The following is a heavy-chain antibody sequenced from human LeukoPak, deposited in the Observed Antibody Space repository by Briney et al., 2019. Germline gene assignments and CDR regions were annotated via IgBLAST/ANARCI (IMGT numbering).Heavy chain of an antibody. CDR2: IKADGSQQ. D-gene: IGHD6-19*01. J-gene: IGHJ4*02. Sequence: GGSLRLSCVASGFSISSHWMRWLRQAPGKGLEWVANIKADGSQQYYVDSVRGRFTITRDNAENSLYLQMNSLRAEDTAVYYCARGGQWLVWHYWGQGTLVTVSS. CDR1: GFSISSHW. V-gene: IGHV3-7*01. CDR3: ARGGQWLVWHY.